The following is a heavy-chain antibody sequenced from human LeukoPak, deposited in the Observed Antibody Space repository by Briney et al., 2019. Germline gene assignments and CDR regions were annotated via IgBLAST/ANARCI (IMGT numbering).Heavy chain of an antibody. Sequence: ASVKVSCKASGYTFSSYGISWVRQAPGQGLEWMGWISAYNGNTNYARKLQGRVTMTTDTSTSTAYMELRSLRSDDTAVYYCARDPTYCSSTSCYHREGWFDPWGQGTLVTVSS. CDR3: ARDPTYCSSTSCYHREGWFDP. J-gene: IGHJ5*02. CDR2: ISAYNGNT. V-gene: IGHV1-18*01. CDR1: GYTFSSYG. D-gene: IGHD2-2*01.